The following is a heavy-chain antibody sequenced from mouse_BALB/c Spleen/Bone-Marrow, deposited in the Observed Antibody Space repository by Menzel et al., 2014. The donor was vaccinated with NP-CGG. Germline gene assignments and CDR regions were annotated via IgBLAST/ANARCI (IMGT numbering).Heavy chain of an antibody. Sequence: QVHVKQSGPELVRPGVSVKISCKGSGYTFTDYAMHWVKQSHAKSLEWIGVISTYSGNTNYNQKFKGKATMTVDKSSSTAYMELARLTSEDSAIYYCARSYYGNYYAMDYWGQGTLVTVSS. J-gene: IGHJ4*01. V-gene: IGHV1-67*01. D-gene: IGHD1-1*01. CDR2: ISTYSGNT. CDR1: GYTFTDYA. CDR3: ARSYYGNYYAMDY.